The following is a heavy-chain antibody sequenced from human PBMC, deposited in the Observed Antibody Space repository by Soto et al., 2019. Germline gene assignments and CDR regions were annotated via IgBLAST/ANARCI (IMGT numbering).Heavy chain of an antibody. D-gene: IGHD2-2*02. CDR1: GYSFSNYW. CDR2: INPSDSYT. V-gene: IGHV5-10-1*01. J-gene: IGHJ4*02. CDR3: ARLGYCTGTSCYTFDS. Sequence: ESLKISCQGSGYSFSNYWIGWVRQMPGKGLEWMGRINPSDSYTTYSPSFQGHVTISADKSISTAYLQWSGLKASDTAMYYCARLGYCTGTSCYTFDSWGQGTLVTVSS.